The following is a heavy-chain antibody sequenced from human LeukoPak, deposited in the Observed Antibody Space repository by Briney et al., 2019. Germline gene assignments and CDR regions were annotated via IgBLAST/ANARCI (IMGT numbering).Heavy chain of an antibody. V-gene: IGHV4-30-4*08. CDR3: ARLGGVGPMSY. Sequence: PSETLSLTCTVSGGSISSGDYYWSWIRQPPGKGLEWIGYIYYSGSTYYNPSLKSRVTISVDTSKNQFSLKLSSVTAADTAVYYCARLGGVGPMSYWGQGTLVTVSS. D-gene: IGHD1-26*01. CDR2: IYYSGST. CDR1: GGSISSGDYY. J-gene: IGHJ4*02.